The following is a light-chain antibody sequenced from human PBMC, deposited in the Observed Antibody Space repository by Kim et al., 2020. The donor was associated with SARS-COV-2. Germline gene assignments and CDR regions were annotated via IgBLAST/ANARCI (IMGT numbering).Light chain of an antibody. Sequence: ATINCKSSQSVLYSSNNKNYLAWYQQKPGQPPKLLIYWASTRESGVPDRFSGSGSGTDFTITISSLQAEDVAVYYCQQYYSTPITFGQGTRLEIK. CDR1: QSVLYSSNNKNY. CDR3: QQYYSTPIT. J-gene: IGKJ5*01. CDR2: WAS. V-gene: IGKV4-1*01.